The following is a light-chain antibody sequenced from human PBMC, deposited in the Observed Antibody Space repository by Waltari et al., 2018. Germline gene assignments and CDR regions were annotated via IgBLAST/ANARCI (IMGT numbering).Light chain of an antibody. Sequence: QSVLTQPPSVSAAPGQRVTISCSGGSSNIGNNYVSWYRQFPGTAPKLLIYEDSERPAGIPCRFSVSKSGTSATLDITGLQAGDEADYYCGTWDSSLSGAVFGGGTHLTVL. V-gene: IGLV1-51*02. CDR3: GTWDSSLSGAV. CDR2: EDS. J-gene: IGLJ7*01. CDR1: SSNIGNNY.